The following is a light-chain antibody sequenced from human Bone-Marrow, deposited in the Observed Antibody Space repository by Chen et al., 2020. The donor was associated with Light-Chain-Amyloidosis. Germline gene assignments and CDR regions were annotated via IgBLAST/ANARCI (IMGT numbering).Light chain of an antibody. CDR1: QTISSNY. CDR3: QQYGTSPLT. CDR2: GSS. Sequence: EIVLTQSPGTPSLSPGDGANLACRASQTISSNYLTWYQQKFGPAPRLLIYGSSSRATGIPDRFTGSGSGTDFTLNINRLEPEDFAMYYCQQYGTSPLTFGGGTKVEIK. J-gene: IGKJ4*01. V-gene: IGKV3-20*01.